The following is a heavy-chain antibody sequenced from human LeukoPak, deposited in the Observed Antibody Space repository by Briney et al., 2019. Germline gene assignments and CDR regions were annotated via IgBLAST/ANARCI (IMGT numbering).Heavy chain of an antibody. Sequence: GGSLRLSCAASGFTFSSYSMNWVRQAPGKGLEWVSYISSSSSTIYYADSVKGRFTISRDNARNSLYLQMNSLRAEDTAVYYCARVFHGSSGWPFDYWGQGTLVTVSS. CDR3: ARVFHGSSGWPFDY. CDR2: ISSSSSTI. D-gene: IGHD6-19*01. J-gene: IGHJ4*02. V-gene: IGHV3-48*01. CDR1: GFTFSSYS.